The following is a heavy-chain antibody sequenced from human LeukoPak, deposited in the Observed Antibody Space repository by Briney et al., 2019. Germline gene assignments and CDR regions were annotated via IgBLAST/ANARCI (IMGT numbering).Heavy chain of an antibody. CDR1: GYTFTGYY. J-gene: IGHJ4*02. CDR2: INPNSGGT. D-gene: IGHD6-19*01. CDR3: VSAVAGVVY. Sequence: VASVTVSCMASGYTFTGYYMHWVRQAPGQGLAWMGWINPNSGGTNYAQKFQGRVTMIRDTSISTANMELSRLRYDETAVYYCVSAVAGVVYWGQGTLVTVSS. V-gene: IGHV1-2*02.